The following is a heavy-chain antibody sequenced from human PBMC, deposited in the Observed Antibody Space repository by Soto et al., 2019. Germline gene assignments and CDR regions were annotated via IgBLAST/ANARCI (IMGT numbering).Heavy chain of an antibody. CDR1: GSRFSNYV. J-gene: IGHJ4*02. CDR3: AREGRGKKAGYNGLVSLGY. V-gene: IGHV1-69*06. CDR2: IIPIFTST. Sequence: QVQLVQSGAEVKTPGSSLKVSCKVSGSRFSNYVISWVRQAPGHGLEWLGRIIPIFTSTKYAQSFQSRVTITEDKSTITASLDLSSLRSDDTAVYYCAREGRGKKAGYNGLVSLGYWGQGTLVTVSS. D-gene: IGHD2-2*02.